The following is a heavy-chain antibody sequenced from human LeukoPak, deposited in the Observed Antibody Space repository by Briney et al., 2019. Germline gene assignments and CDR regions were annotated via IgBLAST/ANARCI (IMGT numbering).Heavy chain of an antibody. V-gene: IGHV3-7*03. CDR1: EFISGSYW. J-gene: IGHJ3*01. CDR3: ARDSSPYCGDDCYFDAFDL. D-gene: IGHD2-21*02. CDR2: INRDGSKN. Sequence: GRSLRLSCAASEFISGSYWMTWVRHAPGKGLEWVANINRDGSKNHFVDSVKGRFTISRDNAKNFLYLQMNSLRAEDTAVYFCARDSSPYCGDDCYFDAFDLWGQGTMVTVSS.